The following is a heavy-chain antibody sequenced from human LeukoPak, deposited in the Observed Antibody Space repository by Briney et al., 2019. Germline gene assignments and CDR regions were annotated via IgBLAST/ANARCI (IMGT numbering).Heavy chain of an antibody. CDR2: ISGGGGST. V-gene: IGHV3-23*01. D-gene: IGHD1-26*01. J-gene: IGHJ4*02. CDR1: GFTFSSYS. Sequence: GGSLRLSCAASGFTFSSYSMNWVRQAPGKGLEWISTISGGGGSTYYADSVKGRFTISRDNSKNTLYLQVNSLRAEDTAVYYCAKGGKWDVTPFDYWGQGTLVTVSS. CDR3: AKGGKWDVTPFDY.